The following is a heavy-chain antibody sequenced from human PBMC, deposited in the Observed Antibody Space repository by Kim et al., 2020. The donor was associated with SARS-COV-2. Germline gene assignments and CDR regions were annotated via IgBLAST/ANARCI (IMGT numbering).Heavy chain of an antibody. Sequence: GGSLRLSCAASGFTFSSFAMSWVRQAPGKGLEWVSAISGSGGSTYYADSVKGRFTISRDNSKNTLYLQMNSLRAEDTAVYYCAKGVVVVPAARGAFDIWGQGTMVTVSS. CDR3: AKGVVVVPAARGAFDI. J-gene: IGHJ3*02. D-gene: IGHD2-2*01. CDR2: ISGSGGST. V-gene: IGHV3-23*01. CDR1: GFTFSSFA.